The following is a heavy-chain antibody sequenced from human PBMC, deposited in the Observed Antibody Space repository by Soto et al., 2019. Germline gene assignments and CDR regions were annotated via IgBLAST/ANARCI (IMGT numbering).Heavy chain of an antibody. CDR2: IKEDGSET. J-gene: IGHJ4*02. Sequence: GGSLRLSCAASGFTFSNYWMSWVRQAPGKGLEWVANIKEDGSETYYVDSVKGRFTISRDNAKNSLYLQMNSLRAEDTAVYYCARDYSSTTPFYWGQGTLVTVSS. D-gene: IGHD2-2*01. CDR1: GFTFSNYW. CDR3: ARDYSSTTPFY. V-gene: IGHV3-7*01.